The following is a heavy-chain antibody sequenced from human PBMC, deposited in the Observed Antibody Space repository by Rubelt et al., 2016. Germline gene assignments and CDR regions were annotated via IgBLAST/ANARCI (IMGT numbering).Heavy chain of an antibody. Sequence: RSKAYGGTTEYAASVKGRFTISRDDSKSIAYLQMNSLKTEDTAVYYCTSEYSSGWLPSRRTYYYYGMDVWGQGTTVTVSS. D-gene: IGHD6-19*01. J-gene: IGHJ6*02. CDR3: TSEYSSGWLPSRRTYYYYGMDV. CDR2: RSKAYGGTT. V-gene: IGHV3-49*02.